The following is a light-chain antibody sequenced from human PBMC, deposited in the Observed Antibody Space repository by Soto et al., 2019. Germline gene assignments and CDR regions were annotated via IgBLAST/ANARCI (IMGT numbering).Light chain of an antibody. CDR2: GAS. Sequence: EIVLTQSPGTLSLSPGERATLSCRASQRIGNSFLVWYQQKPGQAPRLLIYGASSRATGISDRFSGSGSGTDFTLTITRLEPEDFAVYYCQQYGSSLLTLGGGTKVEIK. J-gene: IGKJ4*01. CDR3: QQYGSSLLT. CDR1: QRIGNSF. V-gene: IGKV3-20*01.